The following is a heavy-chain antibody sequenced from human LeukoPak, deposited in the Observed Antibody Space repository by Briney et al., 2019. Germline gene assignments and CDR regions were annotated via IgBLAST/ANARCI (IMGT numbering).Heavy chain of an antibody. CDR3: ARGPPHYGMDV. V-gene: IGHV3-30-3*01. J-gene: IGHJ6*02. CDR2: ISYDGSNK. Sequence: GRSLRLSCAASGFTFSSYAMHWVRQAPGKGLQWVPVISYDGSNKYYADSVKGRFTISRDNSKNTLYLQMNSLRAEDTAVYYCARGPPHYGMDVWGQGTTVTVSS. CDR1: GFTFSSYA.